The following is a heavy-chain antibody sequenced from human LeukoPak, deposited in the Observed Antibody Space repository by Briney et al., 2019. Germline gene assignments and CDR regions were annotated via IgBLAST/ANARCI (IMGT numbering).Heavy chain of an antibody. V-gene: IGHV4-34*01. CDR2: INHSGST. Sequence: PSETLSLTCAVYGGSFSGYYWSWIRQPPGKGLGWIGEINHSGSTNYNPSLKSRVTISVDTSKNQFSLKLSSVTAADTAVYYCARARLYDSSGLTFDYWGQGTLVTVSS. CDR1: GGSFSGYY. CDR3: ARARLYDSSGLTFDY. D-gene: IGHD3-22*01. J-gene: IGHJ4*02.